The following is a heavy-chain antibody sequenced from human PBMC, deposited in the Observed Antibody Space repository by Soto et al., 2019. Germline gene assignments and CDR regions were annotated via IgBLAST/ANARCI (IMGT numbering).Heavy chain of an antibody. CDR1: GFTFSDAW. D-gene: IGHD3-22*01. J-gene: IGHJ4*02. V-gene: IGHV3-15*02. CDR2: IRSKTDGGTT. Sequence: EVQLVESGGALVNPGGSLSLSCVASGFTFSDAWMGWVRQAPGKGLEWVGGIRSKTDGGTTDYAAPVKGRFTISRDDSKNTLYLQMNNLRTEDTAVYYCSYDSYRGDFWGQGTLVTVSS. CDR3: SYDSYRGDF.